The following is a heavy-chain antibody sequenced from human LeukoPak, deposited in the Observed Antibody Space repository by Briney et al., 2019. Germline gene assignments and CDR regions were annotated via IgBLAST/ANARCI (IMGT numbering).Heavy chain of an antibody. CDR1: GGSISSSSYY. CDR3: ARDPLSPSVLRYFDWPWDNWFDP. D-gene: IGHD3-9*01. V-gene: IGHV4-39*02. Sequence: SETLSLTCTVSGGSISSSSYYWGWIRQPPGKGLEWIGSIYYGRSTYYNPSLKSRVTISVDTSKNQFSLKLSSVTAADTAVYYCARDPLSPSVLRYFDWPWDNWFDPWGQGTLVTVSS. CDR2: IYYGRST. J-gene: IGHJ5*02.